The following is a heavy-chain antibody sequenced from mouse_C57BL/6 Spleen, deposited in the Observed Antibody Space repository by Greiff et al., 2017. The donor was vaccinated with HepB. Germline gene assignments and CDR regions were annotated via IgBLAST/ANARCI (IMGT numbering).Heavy chain of an antibody. J-gene: IGHJ2*01. CDR2: INPSTGGT. CDR1: GYSFTGYY. D-gene: IGHD2-1*01. Sequence: EVQLQQSGPELVKPGASVKISCKASGYSFTGYYMNWVKQSPEKSLEWIGEINPSTGGTTYNQRFKAKATLTVDKSSSTAYMQLKSLTSEDSAVYYCAKNGNPFGYWGQGTTLTVSS. CDR3: AKNGNPFGY. V-gene: IGHV1-42*01.